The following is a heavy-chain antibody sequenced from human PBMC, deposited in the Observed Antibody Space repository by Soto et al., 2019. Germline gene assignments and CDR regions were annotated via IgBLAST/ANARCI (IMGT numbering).Heavy chain of an antibody. J-gene: IGHJ4*02. CDR3: ARDGDSRPLTVVWDY. Sequence: GSLRLSCAASGFTFSSYGMHWVRQAPGKGLEWVAVIWYDGSNKYYADSVKGRFTISRDNSKNTLYLQMNSLRAEDTAVYYCARDGDSRPLTVVWDYWGQGTLVTVSS. CDR2: IWYDGSNK. CDR1: GFTFSSYG. V-gene: IGHV3-33*01. D-gene: IGHD2-21*01.